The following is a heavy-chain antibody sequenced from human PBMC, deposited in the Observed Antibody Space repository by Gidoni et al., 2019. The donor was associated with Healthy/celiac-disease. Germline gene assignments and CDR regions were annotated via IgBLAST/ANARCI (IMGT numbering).Heavy chain of an antibody. D-gene: IGHD3-10*01. V-gene: IGHV3-15*01. Sequence: EVQLVESGGGLVKPGWYLRLSCAASRFTFSNAWMSWVRQGPGKGLEWVGRIKSKADGGTTDYAAPVKGRFTSSRDDSKNTLYLQMSSLNTEDTAVYYCTTDSPTMAPGYWGQGTLVTVSS. CDR2: IKSKADGGTT. CDR3: TTDSPTMAPGY. CDR1: RFTFSNAW. J-gene: IGHJ4*02.